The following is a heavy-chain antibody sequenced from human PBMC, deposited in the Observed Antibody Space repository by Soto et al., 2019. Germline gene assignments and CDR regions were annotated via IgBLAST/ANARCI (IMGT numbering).Heavy chain of an antibody. J-gene: IGHJ4*02. V-gene: IGHV4-59*01. CDR3: ARQEAVPGTPFDS. D-gene: IGHD6-19*01. Sequence: QERLQESGPGLVKPSETLSLTCSVSGGSINGYYWNWIRQPPGKGLEWLGNVYFSGSTHYKPSLEARLTIAVDTSKEQISLKLRSVTAADTAVYYCARQEAVPGTPFDSWGQGTLVSVSS. CDR2: VYFSGST. CDR1: GGSINGYY.